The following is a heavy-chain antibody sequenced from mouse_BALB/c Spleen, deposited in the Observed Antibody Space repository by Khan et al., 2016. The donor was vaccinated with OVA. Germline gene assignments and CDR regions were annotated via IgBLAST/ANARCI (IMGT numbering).Heavy chain of an antibody. CDR1: GYTFSSYW. J-gene: IGHJ3*01. CDR3: ARGVVGGFAY. CDR2: ILTGSLSL. D-gene: IGHD3-1*01. Sequence: QVQLQQSGADLMKPGASVKISCKAIGYTFSSYWVEWVKQRPGHGLEWLGDILTGSLSLHYNEKFKGKATFTADPSSNTTYIKLSSLTYEDSDIYECARGVVGGFAYWGQGTLFTVSA. V-gene: IGHV1-9*01.